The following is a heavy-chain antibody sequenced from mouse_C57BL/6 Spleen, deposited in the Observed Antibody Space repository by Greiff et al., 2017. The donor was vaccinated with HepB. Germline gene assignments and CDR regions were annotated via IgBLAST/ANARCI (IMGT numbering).Heavy chain of an antibody. CDR2: ISYSGST. CDR3: ARYRPYYYGSSSDGYFDV. CDR1: GYSITSDY. V-gene: IGHV3-8*01. D-gene: IGHD1-1*01. J-gene: IGHJ1*03. Sequence: EVKLVESGPGLAKPSQTLSLTCSVTGYSITSDYWNWIRKFPGNKLEYMGYISYSGSTYYNPSLKSRISITRDTSKNQYYLQLNSVTTEDTATYYCARYRPYYYGSSSDGYFDVWGTGTTVTVSS.